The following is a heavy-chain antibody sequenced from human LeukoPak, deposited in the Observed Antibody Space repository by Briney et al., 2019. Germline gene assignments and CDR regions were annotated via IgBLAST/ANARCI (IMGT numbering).Heavy chain of an antibody. CDR1: GYTFTSYY. J-gene: IGHJ4*02. Sequence: GASVKVSCKASGYTFTSYYMHWVRQAPGQGLEWMGIINPSGGSTSYAQKFQGRVTMTRDMSTSTVYMELSSLRSEDTAVYYCARGGRVWFGETGEFDYWGQGTLVTVSS. CDR2: INPSGGST. D-gene: IGHD3-10*01. V-gene: IGHV1-46*01. CDR3: ARGGRVWFGETGEFDY.